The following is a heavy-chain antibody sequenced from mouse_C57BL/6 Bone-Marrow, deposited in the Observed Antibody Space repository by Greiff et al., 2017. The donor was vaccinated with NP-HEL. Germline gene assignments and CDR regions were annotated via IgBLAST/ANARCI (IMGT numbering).Heavy chain of an antibody. J-gene: IGHJ4*01. CDR3: TTRADYYAMDY. V-gene: IGHV14-4*01. D-gene: IGHD3-3*01. Sequence: EVKLMESGAELVRPGASVKLSCTASGFNIKDDYMHWVKQRPEQGLEWIGWIDPENGDTEYASKFQGKATITADTSSNTAYLQLSSLTSEDTAVYYCTTRADYYAMDYWGQGTSVTVSS. CDR1: GFNIKDDY. CDR2: IDPENGDT.